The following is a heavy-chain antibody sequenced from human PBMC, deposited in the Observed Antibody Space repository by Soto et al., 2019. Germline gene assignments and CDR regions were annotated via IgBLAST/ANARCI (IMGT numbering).Heavy chain of an antibody. V-gene: IGHV4-39*01. D-gene: IGHD3-10*01. Sequence: SETLSLTCTVAGGSISSRSHYWGWIRQPPGKGLEWIGSIYYSGSTYYNPSLKSRVTISVDTSKNQFSLKLSSVTATDTAMYHCARLGGGPVNWFDPWGQGTLVTVSS. J-gene: IGHJ5*02. CDR2: IYYSGST. CDR3: ARLGGGPVNWFDP. CDR1: GGSISSRSHY.